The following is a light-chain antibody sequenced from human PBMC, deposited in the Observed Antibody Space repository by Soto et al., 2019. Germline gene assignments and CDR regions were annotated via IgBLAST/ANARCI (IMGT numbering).Light chain of an antibody. CDR1: QSVSSSY. CDR3: QQYGGSPGT. J-gene: IGKJ4*02. V-gene: IGKV3-20*01. CDR2: GSS. Sequence: EIVLTQSPATLSLSPGERATLSCWASQSVSSSYFAWYQQKPDHAPRILMSGSSSTAAGIPDRFSGGGSGTVFTLTIGSLEPEDFAVYYCQQYGGSPGTFGSGTKVEMK.